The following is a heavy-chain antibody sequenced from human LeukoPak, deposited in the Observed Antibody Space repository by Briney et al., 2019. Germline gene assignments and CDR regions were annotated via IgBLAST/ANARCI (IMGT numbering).Heavy chain of an antibody. V-gene: IGHV4-39*02. CDR2: IYNSGSS. D-gene: IGHD3-10*01. Sequence: SVTLSLTCTVSGDSISSSSYYWGWIRQPPGKGLEWNGSIYNSGSSYYNPSLKSRVTISVDTSKNQFSLNLYSVTAADTAVYYCARDYYGPGINWFDPWGQGTLVTVSS. CDR1: GDSISSSSYY. CDR3: ARDYYGPGINWFDP. J-gene: IGHJ5*02.